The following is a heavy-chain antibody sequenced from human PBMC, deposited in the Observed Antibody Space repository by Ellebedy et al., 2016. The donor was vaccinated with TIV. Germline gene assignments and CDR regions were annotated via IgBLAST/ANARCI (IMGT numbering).Heavy chain of an antibody. CDR1: GDSISSGSYY. D-gene: IGHD4-17*01. Sequence: SETLSLXXTVSGDSISSGSYYWGWIRQPPGKGLEWIGSIYYSGSTYYNPSLKSRVTISVDTSKNQFSLKLSSVTAADTAVYYCARDLGDYGDYFDDYWGQGTLVTVSS. V-gene: IGHV4-39*07. CDR3: ARDLGDYGDYFDDY. J-gene: IGHJ4*02. CDR2: IYYSGST.